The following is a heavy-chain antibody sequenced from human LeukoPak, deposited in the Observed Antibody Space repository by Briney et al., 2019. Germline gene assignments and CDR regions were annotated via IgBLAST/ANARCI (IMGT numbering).Heavy chain of an antibody. Sequence: ASVKVSCKASGGTFSSYAISWVRQAPGQGLEWMGGIIPIIGTANYAQKFQGRVTITTDESTSTAYMELSSLRSEDTAVYYCAREERSYYYYYMDVWGKGTTVTVSS. CDR3: AREERSYYYYYMDV. J-gene: IGHJ6*03. V-gene: IGHV1-69*05. CDR2: IIPIIGTA. CDR1: GGTFSSYA. D-gene: IGHD1-26*01.